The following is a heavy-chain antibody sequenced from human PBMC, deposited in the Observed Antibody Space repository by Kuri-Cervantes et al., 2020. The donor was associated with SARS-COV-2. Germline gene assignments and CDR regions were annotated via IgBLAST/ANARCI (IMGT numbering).Heavy chain of an antibody. V-gene: IGHV4-59*01. J-gene: IGHJ5*02. Sequence: ESLKISCTVSGGSISSYYWSWIRQPPGKGLEWIGYIYYGGSTNYNPSLKSRVTISVDTSKNQFSLKLSSVTAADTAVYYCARGRGYSGWRLNWFDPWGQGTLVTVSS. CDR2: IYYGGST. CDR1: GGSISSYY. CDR3: ARGRGYSGWRLNWFDP. D-gene: IGHD5-12*01.